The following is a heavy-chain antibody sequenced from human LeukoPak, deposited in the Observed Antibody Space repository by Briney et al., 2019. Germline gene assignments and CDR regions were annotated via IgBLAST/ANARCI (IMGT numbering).Heavy chain of an antibody. Sequence: GGSLRLSCAASGYTFSTYSMNWVRQAPGKGLEWVSYISGGTSSLYYADSVKGRFTISRDNAKNSLYLQMNSLRDEDTAVYICARILSGSGSYGAFDIWGQGAMVSVSS. V-gene: IGHV3-48*02. CDR2: ISGGTSSL. J-gene: IGHJ3*02. CDR3: ARILSGSGSYGAFDI. D-gene: IGHD3-10*01. CDR1: GYTFSTYS.